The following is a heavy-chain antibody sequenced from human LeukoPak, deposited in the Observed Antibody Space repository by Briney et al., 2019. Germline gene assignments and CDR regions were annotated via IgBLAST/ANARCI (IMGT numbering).Heavy chain of an antibody. Sequence: GGSLRLSCAASGFSFSSCWMHWVRQAPGKGLVWVSRIKSDGKTNYADSVKGRFTISRDNAKNTVSLQMNSLRAEDTGVYYCARAPSEIGGYYPEYFRHWGQGTLVTVSS. J-gene: IGHJ1*01. V-gene: IGHV3-74*01. D-gene: IGHD3-22*01. CDR3: ARAPSEIGGYYPEYFRH. CDR2: IKSDGKT. CDR1: GFSFSSCW.